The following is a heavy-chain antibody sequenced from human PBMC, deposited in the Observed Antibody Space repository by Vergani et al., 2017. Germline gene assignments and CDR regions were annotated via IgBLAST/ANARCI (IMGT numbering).Heavy chain of an antibody. J-gene: IGHJ6*02. CDR1: GGSFSGYY. CDR2: INHSGST. D-gene: IGHD6-6*01. Sequence: QVQLQQWGAGLLKPSETLSLTCAVYGGSFSGYYWSWIRQPPGKGLEWIGEINHSGSTNYNPSLKSRVTISVDTSKNQFSLKLSSVTAADTAVYYCARDHSSSSSRYYYYGMDVWGQGTTVTVSS. CDR3: ARDHSSSSSRYYYYGMDV. V-gene: IGHV4-34*01.